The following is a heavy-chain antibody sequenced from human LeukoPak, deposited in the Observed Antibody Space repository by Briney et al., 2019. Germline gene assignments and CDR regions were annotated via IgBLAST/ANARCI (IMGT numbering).Heavy chain of an antibody. CDR1: QLTFSSYS. CDR3: ARDFPYYYDTRGYYFDY. CDR2: ISSSSSYI. V-gene: IGHV3-21*01. J-gene: IGHJ4*02. Sequence: GGSLRLACAASQLTFSSYSMSWVRQAPGKGLEWVSSISSSSSYIYYADSVKGRFTISRDNAKNSLYLQMNSLRAEDTAVYYCARDFPYYYDTRGYYFDYWGQGTLVTVSS. D-gene: IGHD3-22*01.